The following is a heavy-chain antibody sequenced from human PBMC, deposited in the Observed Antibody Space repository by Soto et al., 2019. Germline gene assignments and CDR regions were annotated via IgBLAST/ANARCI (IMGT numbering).Heavy chain of an antibody. Sequence: SETMSLTCSVSGGSIRNVYWSWIRQPPGKGLEWIGFIFHSGSAKYNPSLQSRVTMSIDTSKNQFSLSLESVTAADTAVYFCARAHAPTLPFDFWGQGTLVTVSS. J-gene: IGHJ4*02. D-gene: IGHD2-15*01. CDR3: ARAHAPTLPFDF. CDR1: GGSIRNVY. CDR2: IFHSGSA. V-gene: IGHV4-59*01.